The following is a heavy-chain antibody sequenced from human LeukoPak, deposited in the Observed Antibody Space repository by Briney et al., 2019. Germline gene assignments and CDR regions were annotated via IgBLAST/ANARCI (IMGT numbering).Heavy chain of an antibody. Sequence: SETLDLTCSVSGGSLRTYYWSWIRQPAGKGLEWIGRVYTSGGTDYNPPLKSRATMSVDTSRNQFSLELSSVTAADTAVYYCARGGSGWPNYFDYWGQGALVTVSS. CDR3: ARGGSGWPNYFDY. V-gene: IGHV4-4*07. CDR1: GGSLRTYY. CDR2: VYTSGGT. D-gene: IGHD6-19*01. J-gene: IGHJ4*02.